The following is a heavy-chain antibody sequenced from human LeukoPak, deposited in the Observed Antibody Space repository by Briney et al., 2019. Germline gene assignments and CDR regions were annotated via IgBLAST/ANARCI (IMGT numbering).Heavy chain of an antibody. D-gene: IGHD3-22*01. CDR3: ARSWASEFDSSGYYNYFDY. Sequence: ASVKVSCKASGYSFTDYYMHWVRQAPGQGLEWMGWINPNSGGTNYAQKLQGRVTMTTDTSTSTAYMELRSLRSDDTAVYYCARSWASEFDSSGYYNYFDYWGQGTLVTVSS. CDR1: GYSFTDYY. CDR2: INPNSGGT. V-gene: IGHV1-2*02. J-gene: IGHJ4*02.